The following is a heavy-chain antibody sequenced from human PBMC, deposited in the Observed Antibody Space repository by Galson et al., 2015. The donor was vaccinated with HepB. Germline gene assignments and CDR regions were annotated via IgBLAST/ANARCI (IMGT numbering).Heavy chain of an antibody. CDR2: ISYDGSNN. D-gene: IGHD3-22*01. CDR3: ARDLTPASVIDIWDYFDY. V-gene: IGHV3-30*04. CDR1: GFTFSSYA. J-gene: IGHJ4*02. Sequence: SLRLSCAASGFTFSSYAMHWVRQAPGKGLEWVAVISYDGSNNYYADSVKGRFTISRDNSKNTLYLQMNSLRAEDTAVYYCARDLTPASVIDIWDYFDYWGQGTLVTVSS.